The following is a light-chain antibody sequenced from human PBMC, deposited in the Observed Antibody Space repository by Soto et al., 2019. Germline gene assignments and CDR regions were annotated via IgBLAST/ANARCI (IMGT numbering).Light chain of an antibody. J-gene: IGLJ2*01. Sequence: QSVLTQPPSVSATPGQKVTISCSGSSSNVGNNYISWYQQLPGTGPKLLIHANDKRPSGIPDRISGSKSGTSATLDIPGLQTGDEADYYSSTWDISLSAVVFGGGTKVTVL. CDR3: STWDISLSAVV. CDR2: AND. V-gene: IGLV1-51*01. CDR1: SSNVGNNY.